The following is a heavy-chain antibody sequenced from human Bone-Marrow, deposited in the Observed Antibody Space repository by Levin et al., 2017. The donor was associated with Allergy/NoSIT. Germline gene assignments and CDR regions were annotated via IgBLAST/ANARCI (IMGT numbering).Heavy chain of an antibody. CDR3: ARESSGWRDVDDAFDM. CDR1: GFTLRIYS. D-gene: IGHD6-19*01. V-gene: IGHV3-21*01. J-gene: IGHJ3*02. Sequence: GGSLRLSCEASGFTLRIYSVSWVRRAPGEGLEWVSSISSSSSDIHYRDSVKGRFTISRDNAKIYLQMNSLRVDDTAHYYCARESSGWRDVDDAFDMWGRGTMVTVSA. CDR2: ISSSSSDI.